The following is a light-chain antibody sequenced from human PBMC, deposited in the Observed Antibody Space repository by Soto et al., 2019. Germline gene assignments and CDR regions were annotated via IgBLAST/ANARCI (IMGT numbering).Light chain of an antibody. CDR1: SSDVGGYNY. J-gene: IGLJ1*01. Sequence: QSLLTQHASVSGSPGQSITISCTGTSSDVGGYNYVSWYQQHPGKAPKLMIYEVSNRPSGVSNRFSGSKSGNTASLTISGLQAEDEADYYCSSYTSSSISYVFGTGTRSPS. CDR3: SSYTSSSISYV. CDR2: EVS. V-gene: IGLV2-14*01.